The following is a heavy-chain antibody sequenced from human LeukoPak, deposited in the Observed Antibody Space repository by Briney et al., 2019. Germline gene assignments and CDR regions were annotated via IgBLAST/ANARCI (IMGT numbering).Heavy chain of an antibody. Sequence: GSLRLSCAASRFTFSNAWMSWVRQAPGKGLEWVGRIKSKTDGGTTDYAAPVKGRFTISRDDSKNTLYLQMNSLKTEDTAVYYCTTDQVQYSSSWYTSLDYWGQGTLVTVSS. V-gene: IGHV3-15*01. CDR3: TTDQVQYSSSWYTSLDY. D-gene: IGHD6-13*01. CDR1: RFTFSNAW. J-gene: IGHJ4*02. CDR2: IKSKTDGGTT.